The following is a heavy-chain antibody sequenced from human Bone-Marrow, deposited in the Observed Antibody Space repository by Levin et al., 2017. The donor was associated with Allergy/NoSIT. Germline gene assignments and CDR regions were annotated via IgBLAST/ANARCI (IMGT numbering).Heavy chain of an antibody. J-gene: IGHJ5*02. V-gene: IGHV1-2*06. Sequence: ASVKVSCKASGYSFTGYYIQWVRQAPGQGLEWMGRINPNNGDTYNVQKFQGRVTMTRDTSISTAYMELTRLTSDDAAVYYCTRLLPGITVSGSGFDPWGQGTLVTVSS. CDR1: GYSFTGYY. CDR2: INPNNGDT. D-gene: IGHD6-19*01. CDR3: TRLLPGITVSGSGFDP.